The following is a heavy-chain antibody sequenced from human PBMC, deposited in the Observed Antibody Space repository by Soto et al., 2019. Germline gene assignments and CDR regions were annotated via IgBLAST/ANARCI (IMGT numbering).Heavy chain of an antibody. V-gene: IGHV1-18*04. CDR1: GYTFTSYG. Sequence: QVQLVQSGAEVKKPGASVKVSCKASGYTFTSYGISWVRQAPGQGLEWMGWISAYNGNTNYAQKLQGRVTMTTDTSTSTAYMELMSLRSDDTAVYYCARTPYCSSTSCYSEYNWFDPWGQGTLVTVSS. J-gene: IGHJ5*02. CDR3: ARTPYCSSTSCYSEYNWFDP. D-gene: IGHD2-2*01. CDR2: ISAYNGNT.